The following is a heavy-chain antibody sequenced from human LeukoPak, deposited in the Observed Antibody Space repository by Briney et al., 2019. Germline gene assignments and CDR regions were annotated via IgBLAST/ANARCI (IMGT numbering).Heavy chain of an antibody. CDR2: IYYSGST. CDR3: ARDPYGAIPDS. Sequence: PSETLSITCTVSGGSVSSGSYYWSWIRQPPGKGLEWIGYIYYSGSTNYNPSLKSRVTISVDTSKNQFSLKLSSVTAADTAVYYCARDPYGAIPDSWGQGTLVTVSS. V-gene: IGHV4-61*01. D-gene: IGHD4-17*01. J-gene: IGHJ4*02. CDR1: GGSVSSGSYY.